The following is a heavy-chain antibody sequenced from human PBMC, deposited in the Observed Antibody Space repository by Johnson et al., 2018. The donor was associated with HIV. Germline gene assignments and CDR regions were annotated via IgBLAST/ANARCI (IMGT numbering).Heavy chain of an antibody. D-gene: IGHD3-10*02. CDR1: GFTFSSYA. J-gene: IGHJ3*02. V-gene: IGHV3-30-3*01. CDR3: ARDNMLWELHGFDI. CDR2: VGHDGGIY. Sequence: QVQLVESGGGVVQPGRSLRLSCVASGFTFSSYAMHWVRQAPGKGLEWVAHVGHDGGIYPYAESVKGRFTVYRDNSKNTLYLQMNNLGAEDTAVYYCARDNMLWELHGFDIGGQGTMVTVSA.